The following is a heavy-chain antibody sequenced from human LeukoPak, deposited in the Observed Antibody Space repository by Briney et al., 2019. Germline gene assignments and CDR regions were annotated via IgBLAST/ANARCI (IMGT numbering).Heavy chain of an antibody. J-gene: IGHJ4*02. Sequence: SETLSLTCAVYGGSFSGYYWSWIRQPPGKGLEWIGEINHSGSTNYNPSLKSRVTISVDTSKNQFSLKLSSVTAADTAVYYCARGSGIQLWSDFDYWGQGTLVTVSS. CDR1: GGSFSGYY. V-gene: IGHV4-34*01. D-gene: IGHD5-18*01. CDR2: INHSGST. CDR3: ARGSGIQLWSDFDY.